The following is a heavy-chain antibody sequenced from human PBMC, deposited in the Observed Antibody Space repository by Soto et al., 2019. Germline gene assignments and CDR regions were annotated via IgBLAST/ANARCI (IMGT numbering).Heavy chain of an antibody. CDR2: INHVGGT. J-gene: IGHJ5*02. Sequence: SLTLSLTFSVYGGFFNESYLTWICLSPGKGLEWIGEINHVGGTNYSPSLKSRVTMSVDTSQNQFSLRLNSVTAADTAMYFCVRIRYQLPSSVLWLDPWGQGTPVTVSS. V-gene: IGHV4-34*01. CDR1: GGFFNESY. CDR3: VRIRYQLPSSVLWLDP. D-gene: IGHD3-16*01.